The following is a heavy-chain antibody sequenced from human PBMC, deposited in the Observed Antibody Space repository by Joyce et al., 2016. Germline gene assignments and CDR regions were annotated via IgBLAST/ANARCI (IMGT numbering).Heavy chain of an antibody. CDR3: AKVYLYNSSGSYGMDV. CDR2: TSYDGSNK. V-gene: IGHV3-30*18. Sequence: QMQLVESGGGVVQPGRSLRLSCVASGFTFSIFGMHWVRQAPGKGLGWLGVTSYDGSNKYYADSVKGRFTISRDNSKNTLYLQMNSLRFEDTAVYYCAKVYLYNSSGSYGMDVWGQGTTVTVS. D-gene: IGHD3-22*01. CDR1: GFTFSIFG. J-gene: IGHJ6*02.